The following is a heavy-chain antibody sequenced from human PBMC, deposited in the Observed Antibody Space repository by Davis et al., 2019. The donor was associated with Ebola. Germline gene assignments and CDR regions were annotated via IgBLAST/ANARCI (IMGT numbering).Heavy chain of an antibody. CDR2: ISTSTTI. CDR3: ARDSDDYSFDY. Sequence: GESLKISCAASGFTFSSYSMNWVRQAPGKGLEWVSYISTSTTIHYADSVKGRFTISRDNAKNSLYLQMNSLRDEDTAVYYCARDSDDYSFDYWGQGTLVTVSS. CDR1: GFTFSSYS. J-gene: IGHJ4*02. D-gene: IGHD4-11*01. V-gene: IGHV3-48*02.